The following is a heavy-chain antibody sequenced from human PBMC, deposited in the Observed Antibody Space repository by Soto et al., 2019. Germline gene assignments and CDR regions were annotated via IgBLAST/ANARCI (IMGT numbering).Heavy chain of an antibody. J-gene: IGHJ6*02. D-gene: IGHD1-1*01. V-gene: IGHV4-34*01. CDR2: INHSGST. CDR1: GGSFSGYY. CDR3: ARYKNYRGYYYYGMDV. Sequence: PSETLSLTCAAYGGSFSGYYWSWIRQPPGKGLEWIGEINHSGSTNYNPSLKSRVTISVDTSKNQFSLKLSSVTAADTAVYYCARYKNYRGYYYYGMDVWGQGTTVTVSS.